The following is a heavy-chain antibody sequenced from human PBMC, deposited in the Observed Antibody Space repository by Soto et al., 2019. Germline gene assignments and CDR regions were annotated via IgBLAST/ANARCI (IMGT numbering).Heavy chain of an antibody. D-gene: IGHD1-26*01. V-gene: IGHV4-59*01. CDR3: ARDRVGATIWFDP. J-gene: IGHJ5*02. CDR1: GGSISSYY. Sequence: SETLSLTCTVSGGSISSYYWSWIRQPPGKGLEWIGYIYYSGSTNYNPSLKSRVTISVDTSKNQFSLKLSSVTAADTAVYYCARDRVGATIWFDPWGQGTLVTVSS. CDR2: IYYSGST.